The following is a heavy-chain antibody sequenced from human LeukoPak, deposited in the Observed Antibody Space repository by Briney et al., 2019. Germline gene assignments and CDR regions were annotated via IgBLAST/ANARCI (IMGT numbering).Heavy chain of an antibody. CDR2: MNHGGST. CDR3: ARRFGRKFGERFYYYHYMDV. V-gene: IGHV4-34*01. Sequence: SETLSLTCAVYGGSFSGYYWNWIRQPPGKGLEWIGEMNHGGSTNYNPSLKSRVTISVDTSKNQFSLRLRSVTAADTAVYYCARRFGRKFGERFYYYHYMDVWGKGTTVTISS. D-gene: IGHD3-10*01. CDR1: GGSFSGYY. J-gene: IGHJ6*03.